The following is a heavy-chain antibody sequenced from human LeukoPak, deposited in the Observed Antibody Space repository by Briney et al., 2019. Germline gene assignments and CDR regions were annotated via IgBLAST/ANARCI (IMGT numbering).Heavy chain of an antibody. CDR3: ARDPATSSYYQFDC. J-gene: IGHJ4*02. CDR2: IYSGGST. D-gene: IGHD1-26*01. Sequence: GGSLRLSCAASGFTVSSNYMSWVRQAPGKGLEWVSVIYSGGSTYYADSVKGRFTISRDNSKNTLYLQMNSLRAEDTAVYYCARDPATSSYYQFDCWGQGTLVTVSS. V-gene: IGHV3-66*02. CDR1: GFTVSSNY.